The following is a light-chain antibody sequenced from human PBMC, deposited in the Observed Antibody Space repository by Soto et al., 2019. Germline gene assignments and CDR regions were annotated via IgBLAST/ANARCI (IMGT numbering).Light chain of an antibody. CDR3: QSYDSRLTGWGM. Sequence: QAVVTQPPSVSGAPGQRVTISCTGSSSDIGAGYDVHWYQQFPGTAPKLLIYGNSNRPSGVPDRFSGSKSGTSASLAITGLQAEDEADYYCQSYDSRLTGWGMFGGGTKVTVL. CDR2: GNS. CDR1: SSDIGAGYD. J-gene: IGLJ3*02. V-gene: IGLV1-40*01.